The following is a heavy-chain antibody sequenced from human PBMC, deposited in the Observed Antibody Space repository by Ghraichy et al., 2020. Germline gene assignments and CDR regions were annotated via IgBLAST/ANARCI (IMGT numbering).Heavy chain of an antibody. Sequence: ASVKVSCKASGYTFTTYGISWVRQAPGQGLEWMGWISAYNGNTNYAQKVQGRVTMTTDTSTSTAYMELRSLRSDDTAVYYCARGGNYYDSSGHWSGQVEYYYYGMDVWGQGTTVTVSS. J-gene: IGHJ6*02. D-gene: IGHD3-22*01. CDR2: ISAYNGNT. CDR1: GYTFTTYG. CDR3: ARGGNYYDSSGHWSGQVEYYYYGMDV. V-gene: IGHV1-18*04.